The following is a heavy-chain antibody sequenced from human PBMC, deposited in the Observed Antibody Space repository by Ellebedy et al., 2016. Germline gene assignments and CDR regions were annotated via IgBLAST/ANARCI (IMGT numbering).Heavy chain of an antibody. CDR1: GFTFSTYS. D-gene: IGHD2-15*01. Sequence: GESLKISCAASGFTFSTYSMNWVRQAPGKGLEWVSSISSNNRIVNYADSVRGRFTISRDNAKNLLSLQMNNLRAEDTAVYYCARKGGYCSAGSCLDYWGQGTLVAVSS. J-gene: IGHJ4*02. CDR3: ARKGGYCSAGSCLDY. CDR2: ISSNNRIV. V-gene: IGHV3-21*06.